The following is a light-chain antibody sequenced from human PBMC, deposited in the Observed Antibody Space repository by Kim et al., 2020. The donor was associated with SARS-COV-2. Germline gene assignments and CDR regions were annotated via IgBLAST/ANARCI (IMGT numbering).Light chain of an antibody. CDR3: QQTYSTPIS. CDR1: ESISSH. Sequence: ASVGDRVTITCRATESISSHLNWYQQKPGKAPELLIYGASTLQGGVPSRFTGRGSGTDFTLTITSLQPEDFATYFCQQTYSTPISFGPGTRLEIK. CDR2: GAS. J-gene: IGKJ5*01. V-gene: IGKV1-39*01.